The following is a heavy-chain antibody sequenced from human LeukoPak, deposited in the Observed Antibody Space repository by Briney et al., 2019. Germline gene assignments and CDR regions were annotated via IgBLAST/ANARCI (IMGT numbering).Heavy chain of an antibody. CDR2: IYYSGST. V-gene: IGHV4-39*01. CDR1: GGSLSSSSYY. D-gene: IGHD3-3*01. J-gene: IGHJ5*02. CDR3: ARHVEVRSGYYFWFDP. Sequence: PSETLSLTCTVSGGSLSSSSYYWGWVRQPPGEGLEWIGSIYYSGSTYYNPSLKSRVTISVDTSKNQFSLKLSSVTAADTAVYYCARHVEVRSGYYFWFDPWGQGTLVTVSP.